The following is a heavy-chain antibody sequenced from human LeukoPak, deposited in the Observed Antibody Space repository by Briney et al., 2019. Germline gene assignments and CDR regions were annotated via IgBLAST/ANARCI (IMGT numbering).Heavy chain of an antibody. CDR2: ISYDGSNK. J-gene: IGHJ4*02. CDR1: GFTFSSYA. Sequence: GGSLRLSCAASGFTFSSYAMHWVRQAPGKGLEWVAVISYDGSNKYYADSVKGRFTISRDNSKNTLYLQMNSLRAEDTAVYYCAKGRAGGWYRFDYWGQGTLVTVSS. V-gene: IGHV3-30*04. D-gene: IGHD6-19*01. CDR3: AKGRAGGWYRFDY.